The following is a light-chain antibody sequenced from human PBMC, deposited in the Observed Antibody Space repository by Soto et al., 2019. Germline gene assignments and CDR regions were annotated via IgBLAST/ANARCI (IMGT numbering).Light chain of an antibody. CDR1: SSDVGGYNY. Sequence: QSVLTQPASVSGSPGQSITISCTGTSSDVGGYNYVSWYQQHPGKAPKLMIYDVSNRPSGVSNRFSGSKSGNTASLTISGLQAEDEADYYSCSYAGSSTFYVFGTGTKSPS. CDR2: DVS. CDR3: CSYAGSSTFYV. V-gene: IGLV2-23*02. J-gene: IGLJ1*01.